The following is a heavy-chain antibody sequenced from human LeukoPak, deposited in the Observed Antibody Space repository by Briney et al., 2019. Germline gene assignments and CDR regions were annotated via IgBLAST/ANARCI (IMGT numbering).Heavy chain of an antibody. CDR1: GGSFSGYY. CDR3: ARQRWIAVAGSWFDP. V-gene: IGHV4-59*08. D-gene: IGHD6-19*01. Sequence: PSETLSLTCAVYGGSFSGYYWSWIRQPPGKGLEWIGYIYYSGSTNYNPSLKSRVTISVDTSKNQFSLKLSSVTAADTAVYYCARQRWIAVAGSWFDPWGQGTLVTVSS. CDR2: IYYSGST. J-gene: IGHJ5*02.